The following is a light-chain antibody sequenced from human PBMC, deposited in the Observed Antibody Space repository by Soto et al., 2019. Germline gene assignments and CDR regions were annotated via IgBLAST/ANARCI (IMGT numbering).Light chain of an antibody. CDR3: QQYGSSPTST. V-gene: IGKV1-12*01. Sequence: DLQMTQSPSSVSASVGDRATIXXRASQGISSWLAWYQQKPGKAPKLXXYTASSLQSGVPLRFSGSGSGTDFTLTISRLEPEDFAVYYCQQYGSSPTSTFGQGTRLEIK. CDR1: QGISSW. J-gene: IGKJ5*01. CDR2: TAS.